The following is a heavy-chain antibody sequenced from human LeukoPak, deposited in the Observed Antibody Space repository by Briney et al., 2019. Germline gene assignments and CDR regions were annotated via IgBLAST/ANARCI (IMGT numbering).Heavy chain of an antibody. J-gene: IGHJ4*02. CDR3: ASLSVRGWSSGYYYHDY. CDR1: GYSISSGYY. CDR2: IYHSGST. Sequence: SETLSFTCTVSGYSISSGYYWGWIRQPPGKGLEWIGSIYHSGSTYYNPSLKSRVTISVDTSKNQFSLKLSSVTAADTAVYYCASLSVRGWSSGYYYHDYWGQGTLVTVSS. V-gene: IGHV4-38-2*02. D-gene: IGHD3-22*01.